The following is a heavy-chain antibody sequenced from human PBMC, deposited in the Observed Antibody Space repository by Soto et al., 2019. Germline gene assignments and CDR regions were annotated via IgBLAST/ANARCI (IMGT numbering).Heavy chain of an antibody. D-gene: IGHD1-1*01. J-gene: IGHJ4*02. V-gene: IGHV4-31*03. Sequence: SETLSLTCSVSGGSISTVGRYWTWIRQPPGKGLEWIGSIYHTGSTYYSKSLRSRLTMSVDTSKSQFSLRLSSVTAADTAVYYCARATGTLRSRNCDYWGQGSLVTVYS. CDR2: IYHTGST. CDR1: GGSISTVGRY. CDR3: ARATGTLRSRNCDY.